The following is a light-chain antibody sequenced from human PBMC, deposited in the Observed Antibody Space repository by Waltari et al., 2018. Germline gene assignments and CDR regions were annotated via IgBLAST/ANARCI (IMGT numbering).Light chain of an antibody. CDR3: TSYTSTNTVI. J-gene: IGLJ2*01. Sequence: QSALTQPASVSGSPGQSIPIPCAGTSSDIGGYNYVSWYQQHPGKAPKLIIFDVTRWPSGVSHRFSGSKSGNTASLTISGLQAEDEADYYCTSYTSTNTVIFGGGTKVTVL. CDR1: SSDIGGYNY. V-gene: IGLV2-14*03. CDR2: DVT.